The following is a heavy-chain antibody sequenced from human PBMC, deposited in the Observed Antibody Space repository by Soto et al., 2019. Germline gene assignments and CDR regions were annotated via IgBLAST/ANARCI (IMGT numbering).Heavy chain of an antibody. J-gene: IGHJ5*01. D-gene: IGHD3-3*02. V-gene: IGHV3-21*01. CDR3: ARGLSIGWFDY. Sequence: EVQLVESGGGLVKPGGSLRVSCAASGFTFSNYSMNWVRQAPGKGLVWVSAISSTSKYIDYADSVKGRLTISRDNAKKSLYLQMNSLRAEDTAVYYCARGLSIGWFDYWGQGTLVTVSA. CDR1: GFTFSNYS. CDR2: ISSTSKYI.